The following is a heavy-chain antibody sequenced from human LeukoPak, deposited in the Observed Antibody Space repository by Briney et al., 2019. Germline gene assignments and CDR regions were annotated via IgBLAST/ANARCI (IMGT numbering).Heavy chain of an antibody. V-gene: IGHV3-15*01. CDR2: IKSKTDGGTT. Sequence: PGGTLRLSCAASGFTFSNAWMSWVRQAPGKGLERVGRIKSKTDGGTTDYAAPVKGRFTISRDDSKNTLYLQMNSLKTEDTAVYYCTTDGYSCGFGYWGQGTLVTVSS. J-gene: IGHJ4*02. CDR1: GFTFSNAW. D-gene: IGHD5-18*01. CDR3: TTDGYSCGFGY.